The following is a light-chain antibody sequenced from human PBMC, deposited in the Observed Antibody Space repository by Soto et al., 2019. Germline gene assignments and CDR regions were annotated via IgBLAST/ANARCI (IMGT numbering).Light chain of an antibody. CDR3: QQYNNWPPWT. J-gene: IGKJ1*01. CDR1: QSVSSN. CDR2: GAS. Sequence: EILITQSPATLSGSPGERSTLPCRATQSVSSNLAWYQQKPGQAPRLLIYGASTRATGIPGRSSSGGSWTKYILIISSLQPADFSVYYCQQYNNWPPWTFGQGTKVDIK. V-gene: IGKV3-15*01.